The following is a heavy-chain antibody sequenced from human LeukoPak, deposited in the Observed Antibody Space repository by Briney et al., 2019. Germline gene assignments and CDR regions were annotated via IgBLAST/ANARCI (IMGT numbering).Heavy chain of an antibody. CDR3: AREGRDDSSHY. D-gene: IGHD3-22*01. J-gene: IGHJ4*02. Sequence: SETLSLTCTVSGGSISSYYWSWIRQPPGKGLEWIGYIYYSGSTNYNPSLKSRVTISVDTSKNQFSLKLSSVTAADTAVYYCAREGRDDSSHYWGQGTLVTVSS. V-gene: IGHV4-59*12. CDR2: IYYSGST. CDR1: GGSISSYY.